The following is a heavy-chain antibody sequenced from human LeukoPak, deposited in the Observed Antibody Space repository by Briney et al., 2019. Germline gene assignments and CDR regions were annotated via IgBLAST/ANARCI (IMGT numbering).Heavy chain of an antibody. D-gene: IGHD2-8*01. CDR2: INTDGSTT. CDR1: GFTFSGYW. J-gene: IGHJ4*02. Sequence: PGGSLRLSCAASGFTFSGYWMHWVRQAPGQGLVWVSRINTDGSTTTYADSVKGGFTVSRDNAKNTLYLQMNSLRAEDTAVYYCARAGVSYSTDNWGQGTLVTVSS. V-gene: IGHV3-74*01. CDR3: ARAGVSYSTDN.